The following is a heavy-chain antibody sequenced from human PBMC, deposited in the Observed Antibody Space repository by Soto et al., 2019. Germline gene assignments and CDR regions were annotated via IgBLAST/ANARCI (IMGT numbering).Heavy chain of an antibody. D-gene: IGHD3-3*01. J-gene: IGHJ4*02. Sequence: EVQLVESGGGLVKPGGSLRLSCAASGFTFSSYSMNWVRQAPGKGLEWVSSISSSSSYIYYADSVKSRFTISRDNAKNSLYLQMNSLRAEDTAVYYCARGIGYDFWSGYYTLDYWGQGTLVTVSS. CDR3: ARGIGYDFWSGYYTLDY. CDR1: GFTFSSYS. V-gene: IGHV3-21*01. CDR2: ISSSSSYI.